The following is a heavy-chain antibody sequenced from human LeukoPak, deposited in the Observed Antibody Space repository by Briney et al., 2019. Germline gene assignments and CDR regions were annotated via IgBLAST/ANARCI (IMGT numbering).Heavy chain of an antibody. CDR2: ISGSGGST. CDR1: GFTFSSYA. Sequence: VGSLRLSCAASGFTFSSYAMSWVRQAPGKGLEWVSAISGSGGSTYYADSVKGRFTISRDNSKNTLYLQMNSLRAEDTAVYYCAKVGMITFGGVIAESFDYWGQGTLATVSS. V-gene: IGHV3-23*01. CDR3: AKVGMITFGGVIAESFDY. D-gene: IGHD3-16*02. J-gene: IGHJ4*02.